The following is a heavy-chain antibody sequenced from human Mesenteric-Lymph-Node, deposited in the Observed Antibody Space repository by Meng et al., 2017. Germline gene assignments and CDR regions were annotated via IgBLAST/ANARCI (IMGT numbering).Heavy chain of an antibody. CDR1: RVSFTRYC. V-gene: IGHV4-34*01. D-gene: IGHD3-10*01. J-gene: IGHJ5*01. CDR2: VTHSGST. CDR3: AKGRANYFGSKHNYFDS. Sequence: VRLQQWRSGVVKLTGPLSLTRAVSRVSFTRYCRTRIRQAPGERPEGIGEVTHSGSTTYNPSLASRVSIAVDKPKKHFSLKLNSVTAADTAVYYCAKGRANYFGSKHNYFDSWGQGTLVTVSS.